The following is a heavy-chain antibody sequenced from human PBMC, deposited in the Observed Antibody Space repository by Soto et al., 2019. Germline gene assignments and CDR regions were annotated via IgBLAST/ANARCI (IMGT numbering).Heavy chain of an antibody. Sequence: PGGSLRLSCAASGFTFSSYAMHWVRQAPGKGLEWVAVISYDGSTKYYADSVKCRFTISRDNSKNTLYLQMNSLRAEDTAVYYCARPETLVTASAPLEYWGQGTLVTVSS. D-gene: IGHD5-18*01. CDR3: ARPETLVTASAPLEY. CDR1: GFTFSSYA. V-gene: IGHV3-30-3*01. CDR2: ISYDGSTK. J-gene: IGHJ4*02.